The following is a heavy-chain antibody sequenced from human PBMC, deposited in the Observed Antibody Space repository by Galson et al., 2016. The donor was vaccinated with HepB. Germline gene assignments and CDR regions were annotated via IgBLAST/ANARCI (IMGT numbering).Heavy chain of an antibody. V-gene: IGHV3-20*04. J-gene: IGHJ6*02. D-gene: IGHD3-16*01. CDR1: GFSFHEYG. CDR2: INWSGGST. Sequence: SLRLSCAASGFSFHEYGMTWVRQAPGKGLEWVSGINWSGGSTSYADSVKGRFTISRDNAKNSLYLQMNSLRVEDTAFYYCAREVCSYGSGALDVWGQGTTVTVSS. CDR3: AREVCSYGSGALDV.